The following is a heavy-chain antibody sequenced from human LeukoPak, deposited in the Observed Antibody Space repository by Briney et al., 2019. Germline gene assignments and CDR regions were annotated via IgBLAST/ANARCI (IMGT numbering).Heavy chain of an antibody. V-gene: IGHV4-59*08. D-gene: IGHD6-13*01. CDR1: GGSISSYY. Sequence: SETLSLTCTVSGGSISSYYWSWIRQPPGKGLEWIGYIYYSGSTNYNPSLKSRVTISVDTSKNQLSLKLSSVTAADTAVYYCARLRDPASWSPLDYWGQGTLVTVSS. CDR2: IYYSGST. CDR3: ARLRDPASWSPLDY. J-gene: IGHJ4*02.